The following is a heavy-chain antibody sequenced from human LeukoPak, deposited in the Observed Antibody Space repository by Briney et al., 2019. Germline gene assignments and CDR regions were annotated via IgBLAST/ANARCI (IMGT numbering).Heavy chain of an antibody. CDR1: GFTVSSNY. CDR3: AKGGSQYYYGSGSYLGY. J-gene: IGHJ4*02. V-gene: IGHV3-53*01. Sequence: GGSLRLSCAASGFTVSSNYMSWVRQAPGKGLEWVSVIYSDGSTYYADSVKGRFTISRDNSKNTLYLQMNSLRAEDTAVYSCAKGGSQYYYGSGSYLGYWGQGTLVTVSS. CDR2: IYSDGST. D-gene: IGHD3-10*01.